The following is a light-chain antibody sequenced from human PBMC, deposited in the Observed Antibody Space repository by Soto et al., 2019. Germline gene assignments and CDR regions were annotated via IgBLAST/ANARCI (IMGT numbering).Light chain of an antibody. CDR1: TSNAGHSF. Sequence: QSVLTQPPSASGTPGPRVTISFSGGTSNAGHSFVHWYQKLPGAAPKLLIYRDHQRPSGVPDRFSGSKSGTSASLAITGLRSEDEADYFCAAWDDSLGVVFGGGTKLTVL. J-gene: IGLJ3*02. V-gene: IGLV1-47*01. CDR2: RDH. CDR3: AAWDDSLGVV.